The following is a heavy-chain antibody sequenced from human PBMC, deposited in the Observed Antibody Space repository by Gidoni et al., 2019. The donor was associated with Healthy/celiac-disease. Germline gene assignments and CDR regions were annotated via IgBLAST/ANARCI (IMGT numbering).Heavy chain of an antibody. CDR1: GFTFSSYS. Sequence: EVQLVESGGGLLQPGGSLRLSCAASGFTFSSYSMNWVRQAPGKGLEWVSYISSSSSTIYYADSVKGRFTISRDNAKNSLYLQMNSLRAEDTAVYYCARTAIVGARHFDYWGQGTLVTVSS. D-gene: IGHD1-26*01. CDR2: ISSSSSTI. CDR3: ARTAIVGARHFDY. J-gene: IGHJ4*02. V-gene: IGHV3-48*01.